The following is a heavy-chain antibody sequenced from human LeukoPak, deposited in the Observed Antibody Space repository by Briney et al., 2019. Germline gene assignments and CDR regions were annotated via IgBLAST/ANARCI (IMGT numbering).Heavy chain of an antibody. J-gene: IGHJ4*02. CDR2: SYHSRSD. V-gene: IGHV4-30-2*01. CDR1: GGSIGSGGYS. Sequence: SETLSLTCAVSGGSIGSGGYSWSWVRQPGGKGLEWIGYSYHSRSDYYTPALKRRVTISVDRSKNQFSLKLSSVTAADTAVYYCARGLGVGWYPLYWGQGTLVTVSS. D-gene: IGHD6-19*01. CDR3: ARGLGVGWYPLY.